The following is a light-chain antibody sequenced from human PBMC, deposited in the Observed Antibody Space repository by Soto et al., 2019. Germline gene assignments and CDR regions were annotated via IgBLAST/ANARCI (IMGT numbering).Light chain of an antibody. J-gene: IGKJ3*01. CDR1: QSVSSSY. CDR3: QHYGSSLFT. V-gene: IGKV3-20*01. CDR2: GAS. Sequence: EIVLTQSPGTLSLSPGERATLSCRASQSVSSSYLAWYQQKPGQAPRLLIYGASSRATGIPDRFSGSGSGTDFTLTISRLEPQDFAVYYCQHYGSSLFTFGPGTKVYIK.